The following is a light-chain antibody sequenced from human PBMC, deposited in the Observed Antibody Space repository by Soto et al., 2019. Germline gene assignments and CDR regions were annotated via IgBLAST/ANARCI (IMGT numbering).Light chain of an antibody. Sequence: DIQMTQSPSSLSASVGDRVTITCRASQGISNYLAWYQQKPGKVPKLLIYAASTLQSGVPSRFSGSGSGTEFTLTISRLQPEDVATYYYQKYNSAPYTFGHGNKVYI. J-gene: IGKJ3*01. V-gene: IGKV1-27*01. CDR3: QKYNSAPYT. CDR2: AAS. CDR1: QGISNY.